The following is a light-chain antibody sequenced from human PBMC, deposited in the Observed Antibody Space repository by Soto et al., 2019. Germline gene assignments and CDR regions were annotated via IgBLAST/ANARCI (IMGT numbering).Light chain of an antibody. Sequence: EIVLTQSPATLSLSPGERATLSCRASQSVSIYLAWYQQNPGQAPRLLIYDASNRATGIPARFSGSGSGTDFTLTISSLEPEDFALYYCQQRSNWQITFGQGTRLEIK. CDR1: QSVSIY. V-gene: IGKV3-11*01. CDR2: DAS. J-gene: IGKJ5*01. CDR3: QQRSNWQIT.